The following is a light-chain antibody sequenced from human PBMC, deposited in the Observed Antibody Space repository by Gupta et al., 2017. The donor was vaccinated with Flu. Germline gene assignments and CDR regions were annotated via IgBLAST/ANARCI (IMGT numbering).Light chain of an antibody. CDR1: QNVNNNY. CDR2: GVS. J-gene: IGKJ1*01. CDR3: QQYSSSPET. V-gene: IGKV3-20*01. Sequence: GTLSLSAGERATLSCRASQNVNNNYLAWYQQKPGQAPRLIIYGVSRRATGITDRFSGSGSGTDFTLTISRLEPEDFAVYYCQQYSSSPETFGQGTKVEIK.